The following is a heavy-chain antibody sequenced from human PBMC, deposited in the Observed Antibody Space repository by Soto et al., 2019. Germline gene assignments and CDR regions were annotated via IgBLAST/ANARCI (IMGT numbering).Heavy chain of an antibody. Sequence: ASVKVSCKTSGYTFTSYDITWVRQATGQGLEWMGWMNPNSGNTGSAQKFQGRVSMTTDTSTTTAYMELRSLRSDDTAVYYCARVVPGAEAWFGPWGQGTLVTVSS. CDR2: MNPNSGNT. D-gene: IGHD2-2*01. CDR3: ARVVPGAEAWFGP. J-gene: IGHJ5*02. CDR1: GYTFTSYD. V-gene: IGHV1-8*01.